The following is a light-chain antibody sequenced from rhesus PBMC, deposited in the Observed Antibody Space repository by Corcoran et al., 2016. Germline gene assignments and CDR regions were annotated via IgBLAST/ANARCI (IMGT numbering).Light chain of an antibody. V-gene: IGKV1S8*01. J-gene: IGKJ2*01. CDR1: QNIYSN. CDR2: TAS. Sequence: DIQMTQSPSALSASVGDRVTISCWASQNIYSNLAWYQQKLGKAPKLLIYTASSLQTGIPPRFSVSGSVTDVTLTISSLPPEDSAAYYCQHYYDDPYSFGQGTKVEIK. CDR3: QHYYDDPYS.